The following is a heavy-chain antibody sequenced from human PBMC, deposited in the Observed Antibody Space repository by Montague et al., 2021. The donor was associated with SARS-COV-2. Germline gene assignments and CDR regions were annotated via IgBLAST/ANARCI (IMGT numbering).Heavy chain of an antibody. CDR1: GGSISSYY. V-gene: IGHV4-59*01. D-gene: IGHD3-10*01. J-gene: IGHJ4*02. Sequence: SEILSLTCTVSGGSISSYYWSWIRQPPGKGLEWIGYIYYSGSTNYNPSLKSRVTISVDTSKNQFSLKLSSVTAADTAVYYCARVKPGYYYGLGVSAHFDYWGQGTLVTVSS. CDR3: ARVKPGYYYGLGVSAHFDY. CDR2: IYYSGST.